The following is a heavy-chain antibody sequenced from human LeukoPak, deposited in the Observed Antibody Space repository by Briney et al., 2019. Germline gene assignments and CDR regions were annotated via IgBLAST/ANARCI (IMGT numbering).Heavy chain of an antibody. CDR2: MNPNSGNT. CDR1: GYTFTSYD. CDR3: ARDSLRFLEWLSDYYYGMDV. D-gene: IGHD3-3*01. V-gene: IGHV1-8*01. J-gene: IGHJ6*02. Sequence: ASVKVSCKASGYTFTSYDINWVRQATGQGLEWMGWMNPNSGNTGYAQKFQGRVTMTRNTSISTAYMELSSLRSEDTAVYYCARDSLRFLEWLSDYYYGMDVWGQGTTVTVSS.